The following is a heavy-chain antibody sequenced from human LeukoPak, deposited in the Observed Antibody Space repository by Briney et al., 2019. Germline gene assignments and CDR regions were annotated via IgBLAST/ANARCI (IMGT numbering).Heavy chain of an antibody. CDR3: ASGGYCSSTSCYKPDFDY. CDR2: ISSSSSYI. J-gene: IGHJ4*02. D-gene: IGHD2-2*02. Sequence: PGGSLRLSCAASGFTFSSYSMNWVRQAPGKGLEWVSSISSSSSYIYYADSVKGRFTISRDNAKNSLYLQMNSLRAEDTAVYYCASGGYCSSTSCYKPDFDYWGQGTLVTVSS. CDR1: GFTFSSYS. V-gene: IGHV3-21*01.